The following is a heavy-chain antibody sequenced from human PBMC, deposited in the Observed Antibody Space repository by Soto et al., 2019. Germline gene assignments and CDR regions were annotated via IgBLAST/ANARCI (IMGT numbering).Heavy chain of an antibody. CDR2: ISSGSKNI. CDR1: GLTLSGYS. Sequence: GTRRLSCEAAGLTLSGYSVNWVRQAPGKGLEWVSYISSGSKNIYYAESVKGRFTVSRDNARNSQYLQMNSLRDEDTAVYYWAREDILGVRSFDYWGQGTLVTASS. V-gene: IGHV3-48*02. CDR3: AREDILGVRSFDY. D-gene: IGHD3-9*01. J-gene: IGHJ4*02.